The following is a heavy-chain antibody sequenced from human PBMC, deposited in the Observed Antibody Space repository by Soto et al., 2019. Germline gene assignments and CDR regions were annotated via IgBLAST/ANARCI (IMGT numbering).Heavy chain of an antibody. Sequence: EVQLVESGGGLVQPGGSLRLSCAASGFTISDHYMDWVRQAPGKGLEWVGRTRNKANSYTTEYAASVKGRFTISRDDSKNSLHLQMNSLKIEDTALNYCARYHYSDVDYWGQGTLVTVSS. J-gene: IGHJ4*02. CDR1: GFTISDHY. D-gene: IGHD4-17*01. CDR3: ARYHYSDVDY. V-gene: IGHV3-72*01. CDR2: TRNKANSYTT.